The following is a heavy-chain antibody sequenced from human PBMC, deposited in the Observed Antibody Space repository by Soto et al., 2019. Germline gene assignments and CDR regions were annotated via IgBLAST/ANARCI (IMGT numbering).Heavy chain of an antibody. CDR2: ISYDGSNK. CDR3: AKAFLAGTRWFDP. CDR1: GFTFSSYG. Sequence: QPGGSLRLSCAASGFTFSSYGMHWVRQAPGKGLEWVAVISYDGSNKYYADSVKGRFTISRDNSKNTLYLQMNSLRAEDTAVYYCAKAFLAGTRWFDPWGQGTLVTVSS. J-gene: IGHJ5*02. D-gene: IGHD6-19*01. V-gene: IGHV3-30*18.